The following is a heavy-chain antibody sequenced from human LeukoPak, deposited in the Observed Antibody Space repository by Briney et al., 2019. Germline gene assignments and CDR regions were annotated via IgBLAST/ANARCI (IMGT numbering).Heavy chain of an antibody. V-gene: IGHV3-20*01. CDR3: AREIFGGYSGYEYYYGMDV. D-gene: IGHD5-12*01. J-gene: IGHJ6*02. Sequence: PGGSLRLSCAASGFTFSDYYMSWIRQAPGKGLEWVSGINWNGGSTGYADSVKGRFTISRDNAKNSLYLQMNSLRAEDTALCHCAREIFGGYSGYEYYYGMDVWGQGTTVTVSS. CDR1: GFTFSDYY. CDR2: INWNGGST.